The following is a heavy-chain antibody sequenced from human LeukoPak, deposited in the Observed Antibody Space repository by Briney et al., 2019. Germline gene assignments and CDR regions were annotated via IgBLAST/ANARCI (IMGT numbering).Heavy chain of an antibody. CDR1: DFTFSTYA. CDR2: ISGGGDAT. V-gene: IGHV3-23*01. CDR3: PKCSRLEPAAMPLGR. D-gene: IGHD2-2*01. Sequence: GESLRLSCAASDFTFSTYAMSWVRQAPGKGLEWVSTISGGGDATYYADPVNGRFTISRDNSKNTVYLQMNSLRAADTAVYYCPKCSRLEPAAMPLGRWGEGTLVTVSS. J-gene: IGHJ4*02.